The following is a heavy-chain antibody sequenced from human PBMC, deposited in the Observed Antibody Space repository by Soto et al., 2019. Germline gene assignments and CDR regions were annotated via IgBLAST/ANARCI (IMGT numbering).Heavy chain of an antibody. CDR1: GFTFSSYW. J-gene: IGHJ4*02. Sequence: PGGSLRLSCAASGFTFSSYWMSWVRQAPGKGLEWVANIKQDGSEKYYVDSVKGRFTISRDNAKNSLYLQMNSLRAEDTAVYYCAREDNTLRYFDWSHTYYFDYWGQGTLVTVSS. V-gene: IGHV3-7*05. CDR3: AREDNTLRYFDWSHTYYFDY. D-gene: IGHD3-9*01. CDR2: IKQDGSEK.